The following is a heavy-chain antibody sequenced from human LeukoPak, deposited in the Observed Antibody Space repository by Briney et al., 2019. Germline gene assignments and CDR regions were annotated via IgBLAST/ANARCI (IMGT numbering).Heavy chain of an antibody. D-gene: IGHD3-3*01. J-gene: IGHJ4*02. CDR3: AKESPMQEWFFGYFDY. V-gene: IGHV3-23*01. Sequence: PGGSLRLSCAASGFTFSSYAVSWVRQAPGKGLDWVSSLSGSDGSTYYADSVKGRFTLSRDNSKSTLSLQMNNLRAEDTAVYYCAKESPMQEWFFGYFDYWGQGTLVTVSS. CDR2: LSGSDGST. CDR1: GFTFSSYA.